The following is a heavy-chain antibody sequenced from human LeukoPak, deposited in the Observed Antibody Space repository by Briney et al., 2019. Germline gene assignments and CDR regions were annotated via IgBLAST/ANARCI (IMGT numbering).Heavy chain of an antibody. Sequence: SETLSLTCAVYGGSCSGYYWSWIRQPPGKGLEWIGEINHSGSTNYNPSLKSRVTISVDTSKNQFSLKLSSVTAADTAVYYCAREFSTSCSPADYWGQGTLVTVSS. J-gene: IGHJ4*02. CDR2: INHSGST. V-gene: IGHV4-34*01. D-gene: IGHD2-2*01. CDR3: AREFSTSCSPADY. CDR1: GGSCSGYY.